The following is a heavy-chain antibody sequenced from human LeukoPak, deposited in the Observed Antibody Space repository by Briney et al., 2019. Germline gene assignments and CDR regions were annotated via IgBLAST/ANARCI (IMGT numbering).Heavy chain of an antibody. CDR2: ISGSGGST. J-gene: IGHJ6*02. V-gene: IGHV3-23*01. D-gene: IGHD1-26*01. Sequence: PGGSLRLSCAASEFTISTYGMSWVRQAPGKGLEWVSSISGSGGSTQYADSVQGRFAISRDNSKNTLYLQMNSLRAEDTAVYYCAREGVGATPLYGMDVWGQGTTVTVSS. CDR1: EFTISTYG. CDR3: AREGVGATPLYGMDV.